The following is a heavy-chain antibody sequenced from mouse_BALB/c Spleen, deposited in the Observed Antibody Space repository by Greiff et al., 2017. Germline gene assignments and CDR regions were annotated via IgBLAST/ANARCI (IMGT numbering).Heavy chain of an antibody. CDR3: ARCDGYSFFDY. CDR1: GYSITSDYA. CDR2: ISYSGST. J-gene: IGHJ2*01. D-gene: IGHD2-3*01. V-gene: IGHV3-2*02. Sequence: EVQLVESGPGLVKPSQSLSLTCTVTGYSITSDYAWNWIRQFPGNKREWRGYISYSGSTNYNPPLKSRISITRDTSKNQFYLQLNSVTTEDTATYYCARCDGYSFFDYWGQGTTLTVSS.